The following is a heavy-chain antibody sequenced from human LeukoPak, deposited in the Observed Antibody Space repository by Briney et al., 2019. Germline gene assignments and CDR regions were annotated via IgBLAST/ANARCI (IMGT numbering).Heavy chain of an antibody. CDR3: AKDRLVRAAYFDY. J-gene: IGHJ4*02. Sequence: GGALRLSCAASGFTFSSYAMSWVGQAPGKGLEGVSGISGSGGRTYYAGSVKGGLTISRDNSKNTLYLQMNSLRAEDTAVYYCAKDRLVRAAYFDYWGQGTLVTVSS. CDR1: GFTFSSYA. CDR2: ISGSGGRT. D-gene: IGHD3-10*01. V-gene: IGHV3-23*01.